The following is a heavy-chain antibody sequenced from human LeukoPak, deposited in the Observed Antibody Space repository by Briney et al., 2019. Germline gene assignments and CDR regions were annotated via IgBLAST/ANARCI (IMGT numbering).Heavy chain of an antibody. J-gene: IGHJ4*02. V-gene: IGHV3-21*01. D-gene: IGHD2-15*01. CDR2: ISSSSYI. CDR1: GLTFSSYS. Sequence: GGSLRLSCAASGLTFSSYSMNWVRQAPGKGLEWVSSISSSSYIYYADSVKGRFTISRDSAKNSLYLQMNSLRAEDTAVYYCARDRLLVDPFDYWGQGTLVTVSS. CDR3: ARDRLLVDPFDY.